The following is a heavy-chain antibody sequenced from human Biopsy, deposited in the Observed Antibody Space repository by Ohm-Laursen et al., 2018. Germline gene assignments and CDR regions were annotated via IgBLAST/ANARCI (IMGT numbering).Heavy chain of an antibody. CDR1: GVSINTGGYY. V-gene: IGHV4-31*03. CDR3: AKHGSGWTGDDAFHI. Sequence: TLSLTCTVSGVSINTGGYYWTWIRQHPGTGLEWIGYIHYSGNTLYNPSLKSRLTISVDTSKNQFSLKLTSVTAADTAVYYCAKHGSGWTGDDAFHIWGQGTMVTVSS. CDR2: IHYSGNT. J-gene: IGHJ3*02. D-gene: IGHD6-19*01.